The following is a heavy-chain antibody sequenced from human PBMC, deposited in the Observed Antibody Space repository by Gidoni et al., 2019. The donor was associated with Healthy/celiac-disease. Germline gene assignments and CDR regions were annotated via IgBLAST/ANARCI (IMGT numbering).Heavy chain of an antibody. CDR2: IIPILGIA. V-gene: IGHV1-69*09. D-gene: IGHD3-22*01. CDR1: GGTFSSYA. J-gene: IGHJ3*02. Sequence: QVQLVQSGAEVKKPGSSVKVSCKASGGTFSSYAISWVRQAPGQGLEWMGRIIPILGIANYAQKFQGRVTITADKSTSTAYMELSSLRSEDTAVYYCASPWEGYYDSSGYSIRDAFDIWGQGTMVTVSS. CDR3: ASPWEGYYDSSGYSIRDAFDI.